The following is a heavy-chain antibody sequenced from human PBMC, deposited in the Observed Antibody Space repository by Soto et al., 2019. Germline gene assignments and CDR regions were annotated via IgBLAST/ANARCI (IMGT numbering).Heavy chain of an antibody. J-gene: IGHJ4*02. V-gene: IGHV1-69*13. D-gene: IGHD1-7*01. CDR1: GGTLSSYA. Sequence: SVKVSCKASGGTLSSYAISWGRQAPGQGLEWMGGIIPIFGTANYAQKFQGRVTITADESTSTAYMELSSLRSEDTAVYYCARGNWNYPSFNYWGQGTLVTVSS. CDR2: IIPIFGTA. CDR3: ARGNWNYPSFNY.